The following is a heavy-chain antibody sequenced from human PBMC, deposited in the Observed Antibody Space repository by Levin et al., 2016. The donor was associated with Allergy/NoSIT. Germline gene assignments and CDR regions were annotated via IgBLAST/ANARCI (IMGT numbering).Heavy chain of an antibody. Sequence: SETLSLTCTVSGGSVSSTTYYWAWIRQPPGKGLEWIGEINHRGSTNYNPSLKSRVTISVDSSKNQFSLKLSSVTAADTAVYYCARGLGRDPPRGPWGQGTVVTVSS. D-gene: IGHD7-27*01. J-gene: IGHJ5*02. CDR1: GGSVSSTTYY. CDR3: ARGLGRDPPRGP. CDR2: INHRGST. V-gene: IGHV4-39*07.